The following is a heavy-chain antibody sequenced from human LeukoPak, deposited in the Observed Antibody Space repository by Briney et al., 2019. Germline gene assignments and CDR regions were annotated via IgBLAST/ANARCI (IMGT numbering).Heavy chain of an antibody. CDR3: ARGGYYDSSGLDY. J-gene: IGHJ4*02. CDR1: GGTFSSYA. V-gene: IGHV1-69*05. Sequence: SVKVSCKASGGTFSSYAISWVRQAPGQGLKWMGRIIPIFGTADYAQKFQGRVTITTDESTSTAYMELSSLRSEDTAVYYCARGGYYDSSGLDYWGQGTLVTVSS. CDR2: IIPIFGTA. D-gene: IGHD3-22*01.